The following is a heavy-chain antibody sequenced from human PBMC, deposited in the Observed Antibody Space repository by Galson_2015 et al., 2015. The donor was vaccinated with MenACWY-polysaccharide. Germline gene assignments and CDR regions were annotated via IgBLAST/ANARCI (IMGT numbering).Heavy chain of an antibody. CDR2: ISYDGSNK. CDR1: GFTFSSYG. V-gene: IGHV3-30*18. CDR3: EKALYSGYEGDYYYYGMDV. D-gene: IGHD5-12*01. J-gene: IGHJ6*02. Sequence: SLRLSCAASGFTFSSYGMHWVRQAPGKGLEWVAVISYDGSNKYYADSVKGRFTISRDNSKNTLYLQMNSLRAEDTAVYYCEKALYSGYEGDYYYYGMDVWGQGTTVTVSS.